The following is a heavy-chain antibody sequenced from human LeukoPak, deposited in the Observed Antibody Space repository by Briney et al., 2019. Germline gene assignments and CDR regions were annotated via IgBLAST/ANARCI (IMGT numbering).Heavy chain of an antibody. CDR3: ARDSGSGSNDY. V-gene: IGHV1-3*01. J-gene: IGHJ4*02. D-gene: IGHD1-26*01. CDR1: GYTFTSYA. CDR2: ISAGNGNT. Sequence: ASVKVSCEASGYTFTSYAIHWVRQAPGQRLEWMGWISAGNGNTKYSQNFQGRVTFISNMSATTAFMELSSLRSEDAAVYYCARDSGSGSNDYWGQGTLVTVSS.